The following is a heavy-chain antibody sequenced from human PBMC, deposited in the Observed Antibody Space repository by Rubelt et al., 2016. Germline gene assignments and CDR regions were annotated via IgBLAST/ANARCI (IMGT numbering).Heavy chain of an antibody. CDR1: GGTFSSYA. Sequence: QVQLVQPGAEVKKPGSSVKVSCKASGGTFSSYAISWVRQAPGQGLEWMGGIIPIFGTANYAQKFQGRVTITADESTSTACMGRSSLRPEGTAVYYCARGDATVPRSYWYFDLWGRGTLVTVSS. CDR2: IIPIFGTA. CDR3: ARGDATVPRSYWYFDL. J-gene: IGHJ2*01. D-gene: IGHD4-17*01. V-gene: IGHV1-69*12.